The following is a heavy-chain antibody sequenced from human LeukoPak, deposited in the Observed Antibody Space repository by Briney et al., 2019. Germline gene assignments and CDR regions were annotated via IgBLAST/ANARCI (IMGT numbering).Heavy chain of an antibody. Sequence: PSETLSLTCTVSGGSISSGGYYWSWIRQHPGKGLEWIGYIYYSGSTYYNPSLKSRVTISVDTSKNQFSLKLSSVTAADTAVYYCARGYGSGSHTEIYNWFDPWGQGTLVTVSS. CDR3: ARGYGSGSHTEIYNWFDP. J-gene: IGHJ5*02. D-gene: IGHD3-10*01. CDR1: GGSISSGGYY. V-gene: IGHV4-31*03. CDR2: IYYSGST.